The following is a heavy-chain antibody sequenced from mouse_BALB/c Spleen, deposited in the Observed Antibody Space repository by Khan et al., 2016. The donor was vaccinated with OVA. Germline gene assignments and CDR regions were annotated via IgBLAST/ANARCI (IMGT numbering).Heavy chain of an antibody. J-gene: IGHJ3*01. D-gene: IGHD1-1*01. CDR1: GYTFTDYT. V-gene: IGHV1-18*01. CDR3: GRWYVGSAWFAY. Sequence: EVQLQQSGPELVKPGASVKISCKTSGYTFTDYTMHWVKQSHGKSLEWIGGINPNNGDTNYSQTFKGKATLTVDKSSSTAYMEFRSLTSEDAAVYYGGRWYVGSAWFAYWGQGTLVTVSA. CDR2: INPNNGDT.